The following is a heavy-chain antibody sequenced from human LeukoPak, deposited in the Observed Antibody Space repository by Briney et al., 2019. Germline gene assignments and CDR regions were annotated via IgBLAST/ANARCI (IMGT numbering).Heavy chain of an antibody. J-gene: IGHJ4*02. Sequence: GGSLRLSCAASGFTFSSYAMSWVRQAPGKGLEWVSAISGSGGSTYYADSVKGRFTISRDNSKNTLYLQMNSLRAEDTAVYYCAKFFLPPTDLKVPNPLRFLEWLFGPFDYWGQGALVTVSS. V-gene: IGHV3-23*01. CDR1: GFTFSSYA. D-gene: IGHD3-3*01. CDR2: ISGSGGST. CDR3: AKFFLPPTDLKVPNPLRFLEWLFGPFDY.